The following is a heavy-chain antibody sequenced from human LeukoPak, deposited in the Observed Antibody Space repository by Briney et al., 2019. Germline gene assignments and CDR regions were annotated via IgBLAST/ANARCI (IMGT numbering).Heavy chain of an antibody. CDR2: IYHSGST. J-gene: IGHJ4*02. Sequence: SETLSLTCAVSGGSISSSNWWSSVRQPPGKGLEWIGEIYHSGSTNYSPSLKSRVTVAVDKSKNQFSLKLSSVTAADTAVYYCARASHDYGDYSHFDYWGQGTLVTVSS. V-gene: IGHV4-4*02. D-gene: IGHD4-17*01. CDR3: ARASHDYGDYSHFDY. CDR1: GGSISSSNW.